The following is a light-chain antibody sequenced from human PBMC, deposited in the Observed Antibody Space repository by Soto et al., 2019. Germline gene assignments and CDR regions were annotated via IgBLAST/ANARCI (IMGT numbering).Light chain of an antibody. J-gene: IGKJ4*01. CDR3: QQFHSWPLT. Sequence: EIVMTQSPATLSVSPGERATLSCRASQSVSRLLAWYQQKPGQAPRLLIYRASTRATGIPARLRGSGSGTEFTLTLSSLQSEDFAVYVGQQFHSWPLTFGGGTKVDIK. CDR2: RAS. CDR1: QSVSRL. V-gene: IGKV3-15*01.